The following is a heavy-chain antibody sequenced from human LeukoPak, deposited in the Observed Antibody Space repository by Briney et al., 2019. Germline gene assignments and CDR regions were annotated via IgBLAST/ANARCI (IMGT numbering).Heavy chain of an antibody. V-gene: IGHV3-53*01. Sequence: GGSLRLSCAASRFTVSDNYMSWVRQAPGEGLEWVSVMYSRSDTYYADSVKGRFTFSRDISKNTLYLRMNGLRTEDTAMYYCARDAPQVPAAGVLASWGQGTLVTVSS. CDR1: RFTVSDNY. CDR2: MYSRSDT. J-gene: IGHJ5*01. CDR3: ARDAPQVPAAGVLAS. D-gene: IGHD6-13*01.